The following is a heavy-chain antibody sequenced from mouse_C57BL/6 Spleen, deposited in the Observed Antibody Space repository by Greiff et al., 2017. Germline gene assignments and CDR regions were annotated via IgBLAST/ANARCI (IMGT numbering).Heavy chain of an antibody. CDR3: ARGLYYDYDLYAMDY. J-gene: IGHJ4*01. D-gene: IGHD2-4*01. V-gene: IGHV1-9*01. CDR1: GYTFTGYW. Sequence: QVQLQQSGAELLKPGASVKLSCKATGYTFTGYWIEWVKQRPGHGLEWSGEILPGSGSTNYNEKFKGKATFTADTSSNTAYMQLSSLTTEDSAIYYSARGLYYDYDLYAMDYWGQGTSVTDSS. CDR2: ILPGSGST.